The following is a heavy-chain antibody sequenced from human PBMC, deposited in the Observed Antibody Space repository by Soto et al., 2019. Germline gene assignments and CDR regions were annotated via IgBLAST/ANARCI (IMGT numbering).Heavy chain of an antibody. CDR2: ISSSSSYI. CDR3: ARDYYSSSWENPFDY. Sequence: GGSLRLSCAASGFTFSSYSMNWVRQAPGKGLEWVSSISSSSSYIYYADSVKGRSTISRDNAKNSLYLQMNSLRAEDTAVYYCARDYYSSSWENPFDYWGQGTLVTVSS. J-gene: IGHJ4*02. D-gene: IGHD6-13*01. CDR1: GFTFSSYS. V-gene: IGHV3-21*01.